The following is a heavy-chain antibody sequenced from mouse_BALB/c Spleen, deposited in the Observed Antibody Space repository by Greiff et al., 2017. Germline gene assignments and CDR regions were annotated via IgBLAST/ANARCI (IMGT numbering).Heavy chain of an antibody. CDR1: GYTFTSYY. J-gene: IGHJ2*01. V-gene: IGHV1S81*02. CDR2: INPSNGGT. Sequence: QVHVKQSGAELVKPGASVKLSCKASGYTFTSYYMYWVKQRPGQGLEWIGEINPSNGGTNFNEKFKSKATLTVDKSSSTAYMQLSSLTSEDSAVYYCTRRGGNYDFDYWGQGTTLTVSS. CDR3: TRRGGNYDFDY. D-gene: IGHD2-1*01.